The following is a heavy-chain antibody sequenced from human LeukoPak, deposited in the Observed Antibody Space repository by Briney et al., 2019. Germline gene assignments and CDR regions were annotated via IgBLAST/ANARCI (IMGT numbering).Heavy chain of an antibody. Sequence: SETLSLTCTVSGDSINNNIYYWAWIRQPPGKGLEWIGNIYFTGTTSYSASLKSRVTISVDTPKSQYSLKLSSVSAADTAVYYCARQFGSSHVYYYYGFDVWGQGATVTVSS. CDR1: GDSINNNIYY. CDR2: IYFTGTT. J-gene: IGHJ6*02. D-gene: IGHD6-6*01. V-gene: IGHV4-39*01. CDR3: ARQFGSSHVYYYYGFDV.